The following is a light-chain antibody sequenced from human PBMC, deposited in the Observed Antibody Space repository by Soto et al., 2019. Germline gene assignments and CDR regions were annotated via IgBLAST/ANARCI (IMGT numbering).Light chain of an antibody. V-gene: IGLV2-23*01. Sequence: QSALTQPASVSGSPGQSITISCTGTISDVGSYDLVSWYQQHPGKAPKLMIYEGSKRPSGVSSRFSGSKSGNTASLTISGLQAEDEADYYCCSYAGSSTSWVFGVGTKVTVL. CDR2: EGS. CDR3: CSYAGSSTSWV. J-gene: IGLJ3*02. CDR1: ISDVGSYDL.